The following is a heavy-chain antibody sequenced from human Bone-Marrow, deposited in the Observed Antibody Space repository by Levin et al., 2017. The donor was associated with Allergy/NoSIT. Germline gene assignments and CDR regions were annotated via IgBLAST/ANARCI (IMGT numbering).Heavy chain of an antibody. D-gene: IGHD1-26*01. Sequence: SGGSLRLSCAASGFPFSNNRMHWVRQAPGKGLEWVSSISGMSTYISYADSVKGRFTTSRDNAKNSLYLQMNSLRADDTALYYCVTEWELRGFFDYWGQGALVTVSS. V-gene: IGHV3-21*01. CDR3: VTEWELRGFFDY. CDR2: ISGMSTYI. CDR1: GFPFSNNR. J-gene: IGHJ4*02.